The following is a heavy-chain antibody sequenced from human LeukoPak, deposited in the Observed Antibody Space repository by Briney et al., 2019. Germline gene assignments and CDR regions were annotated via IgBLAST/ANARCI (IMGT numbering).Heavy chain of an antibody. D-gene: IGHD3-3*01. Sequence: GESLKISCKGSGYSFTSYWIGWVRQMPGKXXXXXGIIYPXDSDTRYSPSSQGQVTISADKSISTAYLQWSSLKASDTAVYYCASTSYDFRSGYLYWGQGTLVTVSS. CDR1: GYSFTSYW. CDR2: IYPXDSDT. J-gene: IGHJ4*02. V-gene: IGHV5-51*01. CDR3: ASTSYDFRSGYLY.